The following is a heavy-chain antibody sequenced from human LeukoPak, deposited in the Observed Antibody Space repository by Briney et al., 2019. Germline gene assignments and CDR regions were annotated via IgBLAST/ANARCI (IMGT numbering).Heavy chain of an antibody. J-gene: IGHJ4*02. V-gene: IGHV4-59*01. CDR2: ISYSGST. CDR3: ASGTYGTLFF. Sequence: PSETLSLTCTVSGGSISGYYWTWIRQPPGKGLEWIGYISYSGSTNYNPSLQRRVTMSVDSSKNQFSLQLSTVTAADTATYYCASGTYGTLFFWGQGTLVPVSS. D-gene: IGHD1-14*01. CDR1: GGSISGYY.